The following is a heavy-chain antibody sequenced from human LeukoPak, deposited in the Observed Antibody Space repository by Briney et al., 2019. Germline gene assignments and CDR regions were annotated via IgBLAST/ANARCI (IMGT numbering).Heavy chain of an antibody. CDR3: ARDRYGDYVADY. Sequence: HSVTQSLTCTVSGGSIRSYYWSWIRQPPGKGLEWIGYIYYNGSTNYNPSLKSRVTISVDTSKNQFSLKLSSVTAADTAVYYCARDRYGDYVADYWGQGTLVTVSS. CDR1: GGSIRSYY. V-gene: IGHV4-59*01. CDR2: IYYNGST. J-gene: IGHJ4*02. D-gene: IGHD4-17*01.